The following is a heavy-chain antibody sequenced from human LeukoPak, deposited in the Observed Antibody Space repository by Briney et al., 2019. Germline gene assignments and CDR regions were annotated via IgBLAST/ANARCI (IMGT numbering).Heavy chain of an antibody. CDR2: IYYSGST. D-gene: IGHD4-17*01. J-gene: IGHJ4*02. V-gene: IGHV4-59*08. Sequence: SETLSLTCTVSGGSISSYYWSWIRQPPGKGLEWIGYIYYSGSTNYNPSLKSRVTISVDTSKNQFSLKLSSVTATDTAVYYCARHCGDYDSCLDYWGQGTLVTVSS. CDR1: GGSISSYY. CDR3: ARHCGDYDSCLDY.